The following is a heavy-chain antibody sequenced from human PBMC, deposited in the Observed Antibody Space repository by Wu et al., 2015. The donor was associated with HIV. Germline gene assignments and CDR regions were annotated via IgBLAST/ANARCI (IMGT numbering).Heavy chain of an antibody. D-gene: IGHD6-19*01. CDR1: GYIFINYF. CDR2: VNSRSGET. Sequence: QVFLVESGAEVRAPGASVKVSCKASGYIFINYFIQWVRQTPGKGLEWMGWVNSRSGETFYAQRFQGRVTMTRNTSTTTAYMELSRLTSDDTAVYYCATPREMGAVAASGYYYGMDVWGQGTTVTVSS. CDR3: ATPREMGAVAASGYYYGMDV. V-gene: IGHV1-2*02. J-gene: IGHJ6*02.